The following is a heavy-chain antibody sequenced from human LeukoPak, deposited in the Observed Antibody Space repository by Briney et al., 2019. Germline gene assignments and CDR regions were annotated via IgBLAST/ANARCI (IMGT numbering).Heavy chain of an antibody. V-gene: IGHV3-7*05. CDR1: GFTFSNYW. D-gene: IGHD6-19*01. J-gene: IGHJ4*02. Sequence: GGSLRLSCAASGFTFSNYWMTWVRQAPGKGLEWVANIKQDGSEKYYVDSVKGRFTISRDNAKNSLYLQMNSLRDEDTAVYYCAKDGYSGWSTTYFDYWGQGTLVTVSS. CDR3: AKDGYSGWSTTYFDY. CDR2: IKQDGSEK.